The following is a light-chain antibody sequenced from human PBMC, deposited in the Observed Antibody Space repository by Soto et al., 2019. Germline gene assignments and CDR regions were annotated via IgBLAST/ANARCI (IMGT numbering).Light chain of an antibody. V-gene: IGKV3-15*01. CDR3: QQYHKWPPYT. CDR2: GAS. J-gene: IGKJ2*01. CDR1: QSVDIS. Sequence: DIVMTQSPATLSVSPGERATLSCRASQSVDISLAWYQQEPGQAPRLLIYGASTRATGIPARFSGSGSGTEFTLTISSLQSEDFAVYFCQQYHKWPPYTFGQGTKVDIK.